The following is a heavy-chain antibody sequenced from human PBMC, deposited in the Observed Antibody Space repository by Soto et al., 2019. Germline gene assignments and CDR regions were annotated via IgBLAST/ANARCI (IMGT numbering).Heavy chain of an antibody. D-gene: IGHD2-2*01. J-gene: IGHJ3*02. CDR2: MNQGGSEI. CDR3: ARDRGYSTFDI. V-gene: IGHV3-7*01. Sequence: PGGSLRLSCGASGFSFSSYWMSWVRQAPGKGLEWVANMNQGGSEINYVDSVRGRFTISRDNAKNLLYLQMNSLRVEDTAVYHCARDRGYSTFDIWGQGIMVTVSS. CDR1: GFSFSSYW.